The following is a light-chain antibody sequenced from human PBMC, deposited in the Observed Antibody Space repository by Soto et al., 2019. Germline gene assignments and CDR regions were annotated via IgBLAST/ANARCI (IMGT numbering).Light chain of an antibody. CDR1: QGISRY. J-gene: IGKJ4*01. Sequence: DFQLTQSPSSLSASVGDRVTITCRASQGISRYLVWYQQKPGKVPKLLISEASTLESGVPSRFSGGGFGTAFTLTISSLQPEDFAIYYCQQVYRYPLTFGGGTKVEIK. V-gene: IGKV1-9*01. CDR2: EAS. CDR3: QQVYRYPLT.